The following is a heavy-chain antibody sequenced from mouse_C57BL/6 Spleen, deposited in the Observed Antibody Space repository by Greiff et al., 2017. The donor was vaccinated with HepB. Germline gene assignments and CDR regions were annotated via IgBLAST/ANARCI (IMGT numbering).Heavy chain of an antibody. V-gene: IGHV1-61*01. CDR3: ARGDYYGSPLAY. J-gene: IGHJ3*01. D-gene: IGHD1-1*01. CDR1: GYTFTSYW. CDR2: IYPSDSET. Sequence: VQLQQSGAELVRPGSSVKLSCKASGYTFTSYWMDWVKQRPGQGLEWIGNIYPSDSETHYNQKFKDKATLTVDKSSSTAYMQLSSLTSEDSAVYYCARGDYYGSPLAYWGQGTLVTVSA.